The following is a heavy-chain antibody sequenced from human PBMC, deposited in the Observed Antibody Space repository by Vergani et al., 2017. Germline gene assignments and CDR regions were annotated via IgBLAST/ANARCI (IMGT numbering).Heavy chain of an antibody. CDR1: GGSISSYY. Sequence: QVQLQESGPGLAKPSETLSLTCTVSGGSISSYYWSWIRQPPGKGLEWIGYIYYSGSTNYNPSLKSRVTISVDTSKNQFSLKLSSVTAADTAVYYCARGIAAAGRSYFDYWGQGTLVTVSS. D-gene: IGHD6-13*01. CDR2: IYYSGST. V-gene: IGHV4-59*01. J-gene: IGHJ4*02. CDR3: ARGIAAAGRSYFDY.